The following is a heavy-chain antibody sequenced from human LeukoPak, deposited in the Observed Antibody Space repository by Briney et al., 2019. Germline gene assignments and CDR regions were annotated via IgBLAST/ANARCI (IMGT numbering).Heavy chain of an antibody. CDR3: ARELMGIAAAGTVYYYGMDV. D-gene: IGHD6-13*01. J-gene: IGHJ6*02. CDR1: AFTFSTSG. Sequence: TGGSLRLSCAASAFTFSTSGMHWVRQAPGKGLEWVAFIWSDGSNEYYADSVKGRFTISRDNSKNTLYLQMNSLRAEDTAVYYCARELMGIAAAGTVYYYGMDVWGQGTTVTVSS. V-gene: IGHV3-33*01. CDR2: IWSDGSNE.